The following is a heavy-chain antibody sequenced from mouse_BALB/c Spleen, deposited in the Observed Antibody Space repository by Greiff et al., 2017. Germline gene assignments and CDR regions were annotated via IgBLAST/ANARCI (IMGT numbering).Heavy chain of an antibody. CDR2: IYPGDGDT. J-gene: IGHJ4*01. CDR3: EIGDCSYGYGAMDD. CDR1: GYAFSSYW. D-gene: IGHD1-1*01. V-gene: IGHV1-80*01. Sequence: VKLQESGAELVRPGSSVKISCKASGYAFSSYWMNWVKQRLGQGLEWFGQIYPGDGDTNYNGKFKGKATLTADKSSSTAYMQLRCLTSEDSAAYDCEIGDCSYGYGAMDDWGQGTSVTVSS.